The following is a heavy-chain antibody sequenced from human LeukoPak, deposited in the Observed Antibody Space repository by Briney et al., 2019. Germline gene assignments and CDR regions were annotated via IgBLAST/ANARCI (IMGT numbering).Heavy chain of an antibody. V-gene: IGHV4-59*08. D-gene: IGHD6-25*01. Sequence: PSETLSLTCTVSGGSISSYYWSWIRQPPGKGLEWIGYIYYSGSTNYNPSLKSRVTISVDTSKNQFSLKLSSVTAADTAVYYCARCGDYYYYGMDVWCQGTTVTVSS. J-gene: IGHJ6*02. CDR1: GGSISSYY. CDR2: IYYSGST. CDR3: ARCGDYYYYGMDV.